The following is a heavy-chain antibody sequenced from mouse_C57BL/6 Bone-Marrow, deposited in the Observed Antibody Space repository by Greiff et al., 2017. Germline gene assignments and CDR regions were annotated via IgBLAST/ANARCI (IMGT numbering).Heavy chain of an antibody. CDR3: ARGAPSHWYFDV. CDR2: ISYDGSN. V-gene: IGHV3-6*01. Sequence: EVQLQESGPGLVKPSQSLSLTCSVTGYSITSGYYWNWIRQFPGNKLEWMGYISYDGSNNYNPSLKNRISITRDTSKNQFFLKLNSVTTEDTATYYCARGAPSHWYFDVWGTGTTVTVSS. J-gene: IGHJ1*03. CDR1: GYSITSGYY. D-gene: IGHD1-3*01.